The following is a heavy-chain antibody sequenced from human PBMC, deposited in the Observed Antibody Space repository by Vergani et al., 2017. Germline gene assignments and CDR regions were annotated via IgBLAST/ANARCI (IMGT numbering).Heavy chain of an antibody. Sequence: EVQLVQSGAEVKTPGESLTISCKGSGYSFTSYWIGWVRQMPGKGLEWMGIIYPGDSDTRYSPSFQGQVTIPADKSISTAYLQWSSLKASDTAMYYCSRHEACSGGSCYSSGFDYWGQGTMVTVSS. V-gene: IGHV5-51*01. D-gene: IGHD2-15*01. J-gene: IGHJ4*02. CDR3: SRHEACSGGSCYSSGFDY. CDR1: GYSFTSYW. CDR2: IYPGDSDT.